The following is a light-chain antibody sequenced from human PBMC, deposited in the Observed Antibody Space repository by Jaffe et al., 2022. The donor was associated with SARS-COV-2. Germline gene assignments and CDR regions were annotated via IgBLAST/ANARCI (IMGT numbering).Light chain of an antibody. CDR2: GVS. Sequence: DIQMTQSPSSLSASVGDSVTLTCRASQSISAYLNWYQQKPGQAPRPLIHGVSSLQPGVPSRFSGSASPSGTDFTLTISSLQPEDFATYYCQQTYSNPRTFGQGTKVEIK. J-gene: IGKJ1*01. CDR3: QQTYSNPRT. V-gene: IGKV1-39*01. CDR1: QSISAY.